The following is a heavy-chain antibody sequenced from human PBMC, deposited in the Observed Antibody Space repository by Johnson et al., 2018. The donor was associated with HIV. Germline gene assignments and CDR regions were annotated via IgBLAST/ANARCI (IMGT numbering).Heavy chain of an antibody. D-gene: IGHD1-26*01. J-gene: IGHJ3*02. Sequence: MLLVESGGGLIQPGGSLRLSCAASDFTVSSNYMSWVRQAPGKGLEWVSVIYSGGSTYYADSVKGRFTISRDNSKNTLYLQMNSLRAEDTAVYYCARDPSPIVGATYAFDIWGQGTMVTVSS. CDR3: ARDPSPIVGATYAFDI. CDR1: DFTVSSNY. V-gene: IGHV3-53*01. CDR2: IYSGGST.